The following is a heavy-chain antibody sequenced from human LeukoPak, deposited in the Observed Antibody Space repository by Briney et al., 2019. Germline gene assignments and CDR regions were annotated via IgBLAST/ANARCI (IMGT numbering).Heavy chain of an antibody. V-gene: IGHV1-69*04. Sequence: ASVKVSCKASGGTFSSYAISWVRQAPGQGLEWMGRIIPILGIANYAQKFQGRVTITADKSTSTAYMELSSLRSEDTAVYYCARDSVVVTAIPIFDYWGQRTLVTVSS. CDR3: ARDSVVVTAIPIFDY. CDR1: GGTFSSYA. CDR2: IIPILGIA. D-gene: IGHD2-21*02. J-gene: IGHJ4*02.